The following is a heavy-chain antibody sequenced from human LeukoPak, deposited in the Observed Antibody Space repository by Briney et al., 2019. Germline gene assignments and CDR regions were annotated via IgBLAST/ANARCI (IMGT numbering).Heavy chain of an antibody. CDR1: GFNFGSYG. CDR2: IKYDGSRK. D-gene: IGHD1-20*01. CDR3: AKEKYNFGYFEY. J-gene: IGHJ4*02. Sequence: GGSLRLSCGASGFNFGSYGMYWVRQAPGKGLESLTFIKYDGSRKSYADSVKGRFTVSKDNSKNTLYLQMTSLTVEDTAIYYCAKEKYNFGYFEYWGQGTLVTVSS. V-gene: IGHV3-30*02.